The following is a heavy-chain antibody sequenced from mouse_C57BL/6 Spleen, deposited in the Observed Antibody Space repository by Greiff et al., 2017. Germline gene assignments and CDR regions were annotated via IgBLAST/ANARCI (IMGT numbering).Heavy chain of an antibody. CDR2: ISSGSSTI. D-gene: IGHD3-1*01. V-gene: IGHV5-17*01. J-gene: IGHJ4*01. CDR1: GFTFSDYG. Sequence: EVKLVESGGGLVKPGGSLKLSCAASGFTFSDYGMHWVRQAPEKGLEWVAYISSGSSTIYYADTVKGRFTLARDNAKNTLFLQMPSLRSEDTDMYYCARRSVHYYAMDYWGQGTSVTVSS. CDR3: ARRSVHYYAMDY.